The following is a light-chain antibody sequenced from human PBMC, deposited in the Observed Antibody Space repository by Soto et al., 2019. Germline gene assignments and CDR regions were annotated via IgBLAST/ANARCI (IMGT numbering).Light chain of an antibody. V-gene: IGKV1-39*01. Sequence: DIQMTQSPSSLSASVGDRVTITCRASQSISNYLNWYQQKPGKAPKLLIFATSSLQSGVPSRFSGSGSGTDVTLTINSLQPEDFATYYCQQSYSSFTFGPGTKVDIK. J-gene: IGKJ3*01. CDR3: QQSYSSFT. CDR1: QSISNY. CDR2: ATS.